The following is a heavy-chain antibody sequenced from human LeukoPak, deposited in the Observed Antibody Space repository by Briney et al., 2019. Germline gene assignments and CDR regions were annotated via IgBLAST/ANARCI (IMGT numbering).Heavy chain of an antibody. CDR3: ARSLTIFGVVIRD. J-gene: IGHJ4*02. CDR2: IIPIFGTA. CDR1: GGTFSSYA. Sequence: ASVKVSCKASGGTFSSYAISWVRQAPGQGLEWMGGIIPIFGTANYAQKFQGRVTITADESTSTAYMELSSLRSEDTAVYYCARSLTIFGVVIRDWGQGTLVTVSS. V-gene: IGHV1-69*13. D-gene: IGHD3-3*01.